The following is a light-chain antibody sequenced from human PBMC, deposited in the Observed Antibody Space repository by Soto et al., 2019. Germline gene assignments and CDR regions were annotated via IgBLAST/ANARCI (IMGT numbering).Light chain of an antibody. V-gene: IGKV3-20*01. CDR1: QSVSGNF. CDR3: QQYGRSPPFT. J-gene: IGKJ3*01. Sequence: TVLTQSPGTLSLSPGERATLSCRASQSVSGNFLAWYQQKPGQAPRLLIYDASTRATGIPDRFSASGSGIDFTLTIYRLEPEDFAVYYCQQYGRSPPFTFGPGTKVEIK. CDR2: DAS.